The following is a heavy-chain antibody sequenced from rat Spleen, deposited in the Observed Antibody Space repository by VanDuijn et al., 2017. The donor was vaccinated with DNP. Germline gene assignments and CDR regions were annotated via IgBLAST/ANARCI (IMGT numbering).Heavy chain of an antibody. Sequence: EVQLVESGGGLVQPGRSLKLSCAASGFTFSDYYMAWVRQAPKKGLEWVASITFDGSSTYYRDSVKGRFTISRDDAKGTLYLQMNSLRSEDTATYYCGKIAAGAVDAWGQGTSVTVSS. CDR3: GKIAAGAVDA. CDR1: GFTFSDYY. V-gene: IGHV5-22*01. D-gene: IGHD1-2*01. CDR2: ITFDGSST. J-gene: IGHJ4*01.